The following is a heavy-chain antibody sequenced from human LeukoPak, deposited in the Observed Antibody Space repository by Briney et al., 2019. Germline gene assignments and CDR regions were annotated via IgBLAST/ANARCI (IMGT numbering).Heavy chain of an antibody. CDR2: TSGDEDST. J-gene: IGHJ4*02. CDR1: GFTFKSFA. CDR3: TKDLMTGFSNGWHFGS. Sequence: GGSLRLSCAASGFTFKSFAMSWVRQAPGKGLEWVAVTSGDEDSTHYAESVRGRLIISTDNSKSSLYLQMNSLRAEDTAVYYCTKDLMTGFSNGWHFGSWGQGTLVTVSS. V-gene: IGHV3-23*01. D-gene: IGHD6-19*01.